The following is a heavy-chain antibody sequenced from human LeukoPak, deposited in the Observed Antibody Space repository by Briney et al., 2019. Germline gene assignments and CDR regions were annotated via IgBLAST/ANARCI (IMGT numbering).Heavy chain of an antibody. CDR3: ARGSVVVPRGMDV. CDR1: GGSISSGGYP. D-gene: IGHD2-2*01. J-gene: IGHJ6*02. Sequence: PSETLSLTCAVSGGSISSGGYPWSWIRQPPGKGLEWIGYIYHSGSTYYNPSLKSRVTISVDRSKNQFSLKLSSVTAADTAVYYCARGSVVVPRGMDVWGQGTTVTVSS. CDR2: IYHSGST. V-gene: IGHV4-30-2*01.